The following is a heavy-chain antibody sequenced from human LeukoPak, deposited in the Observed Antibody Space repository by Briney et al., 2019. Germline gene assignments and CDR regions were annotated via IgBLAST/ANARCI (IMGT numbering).Heavy chain of an antibody. J-gene: IGHJ4*02. Sequence: ASVKVSCKASGYTFTSYGISWVRQAPGQGLEWMGWISAYNGNTNYAQKLQGRVTMTTDTSTSTAYMGLRSLRSDDTAVYYCAREVAPYCSGGSCYGDYWGQGTLVTVSS. D-gene: IGHD2-15*01. CDR3: AREVAPYCSGGSCYGDY. CDR2: ISAYNGNT. V-gene: IGHV1-18*01. CDR1: GYTFTSYG.